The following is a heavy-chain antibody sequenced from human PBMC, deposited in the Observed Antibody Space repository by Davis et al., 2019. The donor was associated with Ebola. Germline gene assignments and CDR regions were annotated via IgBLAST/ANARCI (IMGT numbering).Heavy chain of an antibody. D-gene: IGHD5-24*01. J-gene: IGHJ5*02. CDR1: GYSPTKYW. CDR2: VYPGVSGDSDI. CDR3: VRQANYILYDP. Sequence: GESLMIPCKASGYSPTKYWIGWVRQMPGKGLEWMGLVYPGVSGDSDIRYSPSFQGQVSISVDKSIATAYLQWGGLKTSDTAIYYCVRQANYILYDPWGQGTLVTVSS. V-gene: IGHV5-51*01.